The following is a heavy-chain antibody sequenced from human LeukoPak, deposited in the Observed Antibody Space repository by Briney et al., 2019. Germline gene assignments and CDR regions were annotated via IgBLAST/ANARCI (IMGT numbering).Heavy chain of an antibody. CDR3: AGLNVWGDFRIDY. Sequence: SETLSLTCAVYGGSFSGYYWSWIRQPPGKGLEWIGEINHSGSTNYNPSLESRVAMSLETSKNRFSLKLRSVTAADTAVFFCAGLNVWGDFRIDYWGPGILVTVSS. J-gene: IGHJ4*02. CDR1: GGSFSGYY. V-gene: IGHV4-34*01. D-gene: IGHD3-10*02. CDR2: INHSGST.